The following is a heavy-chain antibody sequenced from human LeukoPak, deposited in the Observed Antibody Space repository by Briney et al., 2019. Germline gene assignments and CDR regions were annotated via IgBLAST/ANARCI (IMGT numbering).Heavy chain of an antibody. Sequence: SETLSLTCTVSGGSISSYYWSWIRQPAGKGLEWIGRIYTSGSTYYNPSLKSRVTISVDTSKNQFSLKLSSVTAADTAVYYCARDHGPTVATSPFYSYYMDVWGKGTTVSVSS. V-gene: IGHV4-4*07. CDR2: IYTSGST. CDR3: ARDHGPTVATSPFYSYYMDV. J-gene: IGHJ6*03. CDR1: GGSISSYY. D-gene: IGHD4-11*01.